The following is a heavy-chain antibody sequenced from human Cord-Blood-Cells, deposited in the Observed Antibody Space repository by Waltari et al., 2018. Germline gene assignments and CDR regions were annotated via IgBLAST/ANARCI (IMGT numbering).Heavy chain of an antibody. CDR3: ARGGGGDCYNY. J-gene: IGHJ4*02. CDR2: IIPIFGTA. Sequence: VQLVQSGAEVNKPGSSVTVSCMASGGTLSRSAISLVRQAPGQGLEWMGGIIPIFGTANDAQKFQGRVTITADESTSTAYMELSSLRSEDTAVYYCARGGGGDCYNYWGQGTLVTVSS. D-gene: IGHD2-21*02. CDR1: GGTLSRSA. V-gene: IGHV1-69*01.